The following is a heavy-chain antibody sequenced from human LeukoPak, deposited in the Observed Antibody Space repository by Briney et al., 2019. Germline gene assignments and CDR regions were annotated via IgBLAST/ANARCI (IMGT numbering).Heavy chain of an antibody. Sequence: GRSLRLSCAASGFTFSSYGMHWVRQAPGKGLEWVAVISYDGSNKYYADSVKGRFTISRDNSKNTLYLQMNSLRAEDTVVYYCAIQAGDFDYWGQGTLVTVSS. D-gene: IGHD4-17*01. J-gene: IGHJ4*02. CDR2: ISYDGSNK. CDR1: GFTFSSYG. V-gene: IGHV3-30*03. CDR3: AIQAGDFDY.